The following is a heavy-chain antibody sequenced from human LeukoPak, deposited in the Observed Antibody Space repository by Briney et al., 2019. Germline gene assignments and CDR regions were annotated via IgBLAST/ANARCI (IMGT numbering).Heavy chain of an antibody. V-gene: IGHV3-21*01. J-gene: IGHJ3*02. Sequence: GGSLRLSCAASGFTFSSYSMNWVRQAPGKGLEWVSSISSSSSYIYYADSVKGRFTISRDNAKNSLYLQMNSLRAEDTAVYYCARDSMITFGGVIVIGRNDAFDIWGQGTMDTVSS. D-gene: IGHD3-16*02. CDR3: ARDSMITFGGVIVIGRNDAFDI. CDR2: ISSSSSYI. CDR1: GFTFSSYS.